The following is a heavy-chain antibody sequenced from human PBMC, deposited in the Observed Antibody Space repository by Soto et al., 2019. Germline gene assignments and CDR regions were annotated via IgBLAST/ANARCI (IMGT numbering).Heavy chain of an antibody. Sequence: GASVKVSCKASGGTFSSYAISWVRQAPGQGLEWMGGIIPIFGTANYAQKFQGRVTITADESTSTAYMELSSLRSEDTAVYYCARRSSSWYVGNYYYGMDVWGQGTTVTVSS. D-gene: IGHD6-13*01. V-gene: IGHV1-69*13. CDR2: IIPIFGTA. CDR3: ARRSSSWYVGNYYYGMDV. J-gene: IGHJ6*02. CDR1: GGTFSSYA.